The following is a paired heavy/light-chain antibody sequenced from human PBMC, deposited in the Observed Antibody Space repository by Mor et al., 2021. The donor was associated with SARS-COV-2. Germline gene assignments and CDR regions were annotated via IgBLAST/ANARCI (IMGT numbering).Light chain of an antibody. Sequence: EIVLTQSPGTLSLSPGDRATLSCRTSQSVDSTYLAWYQQKPGQAPRLLMYGASSRATGIPDRFSGSGSGTDFTLTISRLEPEDFAVYYCQQYSSSPPTFGQGTKVEIK. J-gene: IGKJ1*01. CDR2: GAS. CDR3: QQYSSSPPT. V-gene: IGKV3-20*01. CDR1: QSVDSTY.
Heavy chain of an antibody. D-gene: IGHD5-12*01. CDR3: ARGWGTEPRDGYNYY. J-gene: IGHJ4*02. CDR1: GGTFSTYV. Sequence: QVQLVQSGAEVKKPGSSVKVSCKASGGTFSTYVINWLRQAPGHGLEWMGGVVPIFGTANYAQKFQGRVTITADESTSTAYMELSSLTSEDTAVYYCARGWGTEPRDGYNYYWGQGTLVTVSS. CDR2: VVPIFGTA. V-gene: IGHV1-69*01.